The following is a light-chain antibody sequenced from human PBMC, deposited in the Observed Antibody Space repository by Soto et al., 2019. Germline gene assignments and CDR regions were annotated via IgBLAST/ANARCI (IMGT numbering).Light chain of an antibody. CDR3: QHYINWPRT. Sequence: EIVMTQSPATLSVSPGETATLSCRASQSVSSNLAWYQQKPGQAPRLLIYVASTRATGIPARFTGSGSGTEFTLTLSSLQSEDFAIYYFQHYINWPRTFGQGTKLEIK. V-gene: IGKV3-15*01. CDR2: VAS. CDR1: QSVSSN. J-gene: IGKJ2*01.